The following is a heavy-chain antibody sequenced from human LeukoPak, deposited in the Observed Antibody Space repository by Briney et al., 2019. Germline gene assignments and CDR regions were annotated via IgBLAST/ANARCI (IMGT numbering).Heavy chain of an antibody. V-gene: IGHV4-34*01. Sequence: SETLSLTCAVYGGSFSGYYWSWIRQPPGKGLERIGEINHSGSTNYNPSLKSRVTISVDTSKNQFSLKLSSVTAADTAVYYCARGLLLWFGESISNFDYWGQGTLVTVSS. CDR2: INHSGST. CDR3: ARGLLLWFGESISNFDY. J-gene: IGHJ4*02. CDR1: GGSFSGYY. D-gene: IGHD3-10*01.